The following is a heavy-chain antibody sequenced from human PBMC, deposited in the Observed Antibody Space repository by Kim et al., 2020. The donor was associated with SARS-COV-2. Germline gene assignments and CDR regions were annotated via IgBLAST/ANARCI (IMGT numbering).Heavy chain of an antibody. D-gene: IGHD2-21*01. CDR1: GFTINTHA. Sequence: GGSLRLSCSASGFTINTHAMSWARQAPGKGLEWVSTLIASGTNTLYADAVKGRFTISRDPSKNTLYLQMNSLRVEDTAIYYCAKRGVIGFTPFDAWGPGT. CDR3: AKRGVIGFTPFDA. CDR2: LIASGTNT. V-gene: IGHV3-23*01. J-gene: IGHJ4*02.